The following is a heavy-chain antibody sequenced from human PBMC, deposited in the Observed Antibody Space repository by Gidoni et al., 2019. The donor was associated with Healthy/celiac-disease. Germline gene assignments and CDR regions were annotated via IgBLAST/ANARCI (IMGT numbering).Heavy chain of an antibody. CDR2: ISYDGSNK. J-gene: IGHJ6*02. Sequence: QVQLVESGGGVVQPGRSLRLSCAASGFTFSSYDMPWVRQAPGKGPEWVAVISYDGSNKYYADSVKGRFTISRDNSKNTLYLQMNSLRAEDTAVYYCARDEGVGATDSLYYYYGMDVWGQGTTVTVSS. D-gene: IGHD1-26*01. CDR3: ARDEGVGATDSLYYYYGMDV. V-gene: IGHV3-30*04. CDR1: GFTFSSYD.